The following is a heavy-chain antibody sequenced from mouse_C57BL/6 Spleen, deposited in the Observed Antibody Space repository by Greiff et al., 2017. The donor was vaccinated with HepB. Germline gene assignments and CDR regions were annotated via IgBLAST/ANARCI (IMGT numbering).Heavy chain of an antibody. CDR3: ARSLLYYGSSYLDY. D-gene: IGHD1-1*01. J-gene: IGHJ2*01. CDR1: GFTFTDYY. V-gene: IGHV7-3*01. CDR2: IRNKANGYTT. Sequence: EVMLVESGGGLVQPGGSLSLSCAASGFTFTDYYMSWVRQPPGKALEWLGFIRNKANGYTTEYSASVKGRFTISRDNSQSNLYLQMNALRAEDSATYYCARSLLYYGSSYLDYWGQGTTLTVSS.